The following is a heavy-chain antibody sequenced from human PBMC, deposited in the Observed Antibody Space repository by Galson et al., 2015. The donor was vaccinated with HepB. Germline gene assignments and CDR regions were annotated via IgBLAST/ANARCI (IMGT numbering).Heavy chain of an antibody. CDR2: IIPIFGTA. J-gene: IGHJ4*02. V-gene: IGHV1-69*13. CDR3: ARERRQFVRGGGDY. Sequence: SVKVSCKASGGTFSSYAISWVRQAPGQGLEWMGGIIPIFGTANYAQKFQGRVTITADESTSTAYMELSSLRSEDTAVYYCARERRQFVRGGGDYWGQGTLVTVSS. D-gene: IGHD6-6*01. CDR1: GGTFSSYA.